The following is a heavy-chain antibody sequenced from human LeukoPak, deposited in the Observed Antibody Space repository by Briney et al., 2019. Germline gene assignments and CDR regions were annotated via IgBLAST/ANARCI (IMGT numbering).Heavy chain of an antibody. V-gene: IGHV1-18*01. CDR2: ISVYNANT. D-gene: IGHD1-26*01. J-gene: IGHJ5*02. CDR3: ARDGGSYSDWFDP. CDR1: GYTFTSYG. Sequence: ASVKVSCKASGYTFTSYGISWVRQAPGQGLEWMGWISVYNANTKYAQKLQGRVTMTGDTSTSAAYMELRSLRSDDTAVYYCARDGGSYSDWFDPWGQGTLVIVSS.